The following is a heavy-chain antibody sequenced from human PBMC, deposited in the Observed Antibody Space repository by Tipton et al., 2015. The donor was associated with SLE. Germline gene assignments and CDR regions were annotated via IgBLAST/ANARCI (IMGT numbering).Heavy chain of an antibody. CDR2: ISYDGSNK. D-gene: IGHD1-26*01. CDR3: ARTISGSYSYYYYMDV. Sequence: RSLRLSCAASGFTFSSYAMHWVRQAPGKGLEWVAVISYDGSNKYYADSVKGRFTISRDNSKNTLHLQMNSLRAEDTAVYYCARTISGSYSYYYYMDVWGKGTTVTVSS. V-gene: IGHV3-30-3*01. CDR1: GFTFSSYA. J-gene: IGHJ6*03.